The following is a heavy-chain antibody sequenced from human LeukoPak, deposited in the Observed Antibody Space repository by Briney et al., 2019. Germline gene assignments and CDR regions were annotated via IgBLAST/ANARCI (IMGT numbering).Heavy chain of an antibody. Sequence: PGGSLRLSCAASGFAFSNAWMSWVRQAPGKGLEWVGRIKSKTDGGTTDYAAPVKGRFTISRDDSKNTLYLQMNSLRAEDTAVYYCAKKLPGTVAAGPDYWGQGTLVTVSP. J-gene: IGHJ4*02. CDR3: AKKLPGTVAAGPDY. D-gene: IGHD6-13*01. CDR1: GFAFSNAW. V-gene: IGHV3-15*01. CDR2: IKSKTDGGTT.